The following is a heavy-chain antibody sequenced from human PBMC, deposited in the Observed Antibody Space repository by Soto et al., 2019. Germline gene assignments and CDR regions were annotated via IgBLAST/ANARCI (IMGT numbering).Heavy chain of an antibody. CDR3: ARDHHRYSGYDYVDY. D-gene: IGHD5-12*01. Sequence: QVQLVESGGGLVKPGGSLRLSCAASGFTLSDYYMSWIRQAPGKGLEWVSYISSSSSYTNYADSVKGRFTISRDKAKNSLYLQMNSLRAEDTAVYYCARDHHRYSGYDYVDYWGQGTLVTVSS. CDR2: ISSSSSYT. J-gene: IGHJ4*02. V-gene: IGHV3-11*05. CDR1: GFTLSDYY.